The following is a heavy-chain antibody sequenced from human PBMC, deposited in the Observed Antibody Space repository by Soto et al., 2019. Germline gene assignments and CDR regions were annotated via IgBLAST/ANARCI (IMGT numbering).Heavy chain of an antibody. CDR3: ARIDCTGGSCRPYAYYDMDV. V-gene: IGHV3-33*01. J-gene: IGHJ6*02. Sequence: PGGSLSLSCAASGFTFNTYGMHWVRQAPGRGLEWVAVIWYDGSIKYYADSVKGRFTISRDNSKNTMYLQMNSLRAEDTAVYYCARIDCTGGSCRPYAYYDMDVWGQGTTVTVPS. D-gene: IGHD2-15*01. CDR2: IWYDGSIK. CDR1: GFTFNTYG.